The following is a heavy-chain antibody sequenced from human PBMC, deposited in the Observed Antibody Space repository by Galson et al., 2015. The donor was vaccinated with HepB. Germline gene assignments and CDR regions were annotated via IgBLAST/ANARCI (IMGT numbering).Heavy chain of an antibody. V-gene: IGHV1-8*01. J-gene: IGHJ5*02. D-gene: IGHD4-17*01. CDR1: GYTFTSYD. CDR3: AREEQPESDYGDYLGAWFDP. CDR2: MNPNSGNT. Sequence: SVKVSCKASGYTFTSYDINWVRQATGQGLEWMGWMNPNSGNTGYAQKFQGRVTMTRNTSISTAYMELSSLRSEDTAVYYCAREEQPESDYGDYLGAWFDPWGQGTLVTVSS.